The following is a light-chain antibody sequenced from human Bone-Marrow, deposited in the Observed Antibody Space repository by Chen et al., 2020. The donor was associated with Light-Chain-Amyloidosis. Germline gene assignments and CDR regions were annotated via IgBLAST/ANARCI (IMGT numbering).Light chain of an antibody. J-gene: IGKJ1*01. Sequence: DIQMTQSPSSLSASVGDRVTNTCRASQSISRYLNWYQQKSGKAPRILISVASSLQSGVPSRFSGSGSWTDFTLTINSLQPEDCATYYCQQNYNAPRTFGQGTKVEIK. CDR3: QQNYNAPRT. V-gene: IGKV1-39*01. CDR2: VAS. CDR1: QSISRY.